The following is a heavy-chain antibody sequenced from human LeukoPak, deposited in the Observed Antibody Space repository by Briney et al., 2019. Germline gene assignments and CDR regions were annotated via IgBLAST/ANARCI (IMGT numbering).Heavy chain of an antibody. D-gene: IGHD3-22*01. CDR2: IGGGGTNT. Sequence: QLGGSLRLSCATSGFTFNDFAMNWVRQAPGKGLEWVSGIGGGGTNTDYAESVKGRFTISRDNSKNTLTLQMSSLRPDDTAVYFCAKDARGYHRPIDHWGQGILVTISS. CDR1: GFTFNDFA. CDR3: AKDARGYHRPIDH. V-gene: IGHV3-23*01. J-gene: IGHJ4*02.